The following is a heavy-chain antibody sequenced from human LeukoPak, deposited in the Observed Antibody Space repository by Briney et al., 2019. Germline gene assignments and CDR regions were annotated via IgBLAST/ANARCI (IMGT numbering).Heavy chain of an antibody. J-gene: IGHJ1*01. CDR3: ARDIDLVLTGYSSGWAPEYFQH. CDR2: ISAYNGNT. V-gene: IGHV1-18*01. D-gene: IGHD6-19*01. Sequence: GASVKVSCKASGYTFTSYGISWVRQAPGQGLEWMGWISAYNGNTNYAQKLQGRVTMTTDTSTSTAYMELRSLRSDDTAVYYCARDIDLVLTGYSSGWAPEYFQHWGQGTLVTVSS. CDR1: GYTFTSYG.